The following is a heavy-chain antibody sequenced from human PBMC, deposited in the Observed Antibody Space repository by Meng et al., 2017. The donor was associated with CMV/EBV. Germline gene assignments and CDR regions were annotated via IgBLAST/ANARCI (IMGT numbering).Heavy chain of an antibody. CDR2: ISSSSSYI. V-gene: IGHV3-21*01. CDR1: GFTFSSYS. J-gene: IGHJ4*02. Sequence: EVQLVESGGXLVKPGXSLRLSXGXSGFTFSSYSMNWVRQAPGKGLEWVSSISSSSSYIYYADSVKGRFTISRDNAKNSLYLQMNSLRAEDTAVYYCARDRDSGSYPSYYFDYWGQGTLVTVSS. D-gene: IGHD1-26*01. CDR3: ARDRDSGSYPSYYFDY.